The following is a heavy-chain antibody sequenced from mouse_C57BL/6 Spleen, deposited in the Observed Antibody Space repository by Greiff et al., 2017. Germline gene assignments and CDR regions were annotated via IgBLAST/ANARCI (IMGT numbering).Heavy chain of an antibody. J-gene: IGHJ1*03. CDR3: AQLGRWYFDV. CDR1: GYTFTSYW. CDR2: IDPSDSYT. V-gene: IGHV1-59*01. D-gene: IGHD4-1*02. Sequence: QVQLQQPGAELVRPGTSVKLSCKASGYTFTSYWMHWVKQRPGQGLEWIGVIDPSDSYTNYNQKFKGKATLTVDTSSSTAYMQLSSLTSEDSAVYYCAQLGRWYFDVWGTGTTVTVSS.